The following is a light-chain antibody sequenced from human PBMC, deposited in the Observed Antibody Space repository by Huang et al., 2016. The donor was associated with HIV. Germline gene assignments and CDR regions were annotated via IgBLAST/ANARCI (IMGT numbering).Light chain of an antibody. CDR2: VAS. Sequence: DIQMTQSPSSLSASVGDRVTITCRASQSINTYLNWFQQKPGKAPKVLISVASTLQSGVPSRFSGGGSGTHFTLTITSLQPEDFATYYCQQTYTGVTFGQGTKVEIK. J-gene: IGKJ1*01. CDR3: QQTYTGVT. CDR1: QSINTY. V-gene: IGKV1-39*01.